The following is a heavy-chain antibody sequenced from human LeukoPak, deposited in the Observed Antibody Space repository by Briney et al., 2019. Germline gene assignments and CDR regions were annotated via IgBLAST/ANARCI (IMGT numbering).Heavy chain of an antibody. CDR1: GFTFSSYA. V-gene: IGHV3-64*01. CDR2: ISSNGGST. D-gene: IGHD6-6*01. Sequence: GGSLRLSCAASGFTFSSYAMHWVRQAPGKGLEYVSAISSNGGSTYYANSVKGRFTISRDNSKNTLYLQMGSLRAEDMAVYYCARGPYSSSYNWFDPWGQGTLVTVSS. CDR3: ARGPYSSSYNWFDP. J-gene: IGHJ5*02.